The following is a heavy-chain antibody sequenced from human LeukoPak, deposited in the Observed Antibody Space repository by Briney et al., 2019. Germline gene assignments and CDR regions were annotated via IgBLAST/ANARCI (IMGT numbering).Heavy chain of an antibody. CDR1: GFTFDDYG. D-gene: IGHD2-2*01. CDR2: INWNGGST. Sequence: GGSLRLSCAASGFTFDDYGMSWVRQAPGKGLEWVSGINWNGGSTGYADSVKGRFTISRDNAKNSLYLQMNSLRAEDTAVYYCARDHYCSSTSCYSIDYWGQGTLVTVSS. CDR3: ARDHYCSSTSCYSIDY. V-gene: IGHV3-20*04. J-gene: IGHJ4*02.